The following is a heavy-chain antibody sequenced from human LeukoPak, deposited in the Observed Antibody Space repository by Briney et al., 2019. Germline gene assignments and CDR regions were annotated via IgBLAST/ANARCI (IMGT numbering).Heavy chain of an antibody. D-gene: IGHD3-3*01. J-gene: IGHJ3*02. V-gene: IGHV1-24*01. CDR3: ATVSGYSLTLDAFDT. CDR1: GYTLTELS. CDR2: FDPEDGET. Sequence: ASVKVSCKVSGYTLTELSMHWVRQAPGKGLEWMGGFDPEDGETIYAQKFQGRVTMTEDTSTDTAYMELSSLRSEDTAVYYCATVSGYSLTLDAFDTWGQGTMVTVSS.